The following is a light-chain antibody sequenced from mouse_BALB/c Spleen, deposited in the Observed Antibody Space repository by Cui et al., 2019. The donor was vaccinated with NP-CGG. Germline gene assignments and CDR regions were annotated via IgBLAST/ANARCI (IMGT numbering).Light chain of an antibody. J-gene: IGLJ1*01. CDR2: GTN. CDR3: ALWYSNHWV. V-gene: IGLV1*01. CDR1: TGAIITSNY. Sequence: QAVVTQESALTTSPGETVTLTCRSSTGAIITSNYANWVQEKPGHLFTGLIGGTNNRAPGVPARFSGSLIGDKAALTITGAQTEDEAIYFCALWYSNHWVFGGGTKLTVL.